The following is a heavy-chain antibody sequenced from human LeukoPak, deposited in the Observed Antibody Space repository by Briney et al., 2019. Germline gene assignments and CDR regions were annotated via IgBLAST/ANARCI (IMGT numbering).Heavy chain of an antibody. CDR3: AIAAAGTNYYFDY. J-gene: IGHJ4*02. D-gene: IGHD6-13*01. CDR1: GFTVSSNY. CDR2: IYSGGST. Sequence: GSLRLSCAASGFTVSSNYMSWVRQAPGKGLGWVSVIYSGGSTYYADSVKGRFTISRDSSKNTLYLQMNSLRAEDTAVYYCAIAAAGTNYYFDYWGQGTLVTVSS. V-gene: IGHV3-66*01.